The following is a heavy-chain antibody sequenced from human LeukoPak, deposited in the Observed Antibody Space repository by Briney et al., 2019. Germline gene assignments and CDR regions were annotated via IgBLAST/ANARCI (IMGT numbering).Heavy chain of an antibody. CDR3: AKDELRYFDWQAPYYYYGMDV. CDR2: ISGSGSST. CDR1: GFTFSSYA. D-gene: IGHD3-9*01. J-gene: IGHJ6*02. Sequence: GGSLRLSCAASGFTFSSYAMSWVRQAPGEGLEWVSAISGSGSSTYYADSVKGRFTISRDNSKNTLYLQMNSLRAEDTAVYYCAKDELRYFDWQAPYYYYGMDVWGQGTTVTVSS. V-gene: IGHV3-23*01.